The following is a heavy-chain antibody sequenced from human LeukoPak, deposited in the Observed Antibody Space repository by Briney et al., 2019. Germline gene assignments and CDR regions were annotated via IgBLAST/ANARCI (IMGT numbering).Heavy chain of an antibody. CDR2: IIPIFGTA. CDR3: ARAEDCSSTSCYKYSFGAFDI. D-gene: IGHD2-2*02. CDR1: EGTCSSDA. V-gene: IGHV1-69*01. J-gene: IGHJ3*02. Sequence: SVKLSCDTSEGTCSSDAISRLRQAPEQWLEWMGGIIPIFGTANYAQKFQGRVTITADESTSTAYMELSSLRSEDTAVYYCARAEDCSSTSCYKYSFGAFDIWGQGTMVTVSS.